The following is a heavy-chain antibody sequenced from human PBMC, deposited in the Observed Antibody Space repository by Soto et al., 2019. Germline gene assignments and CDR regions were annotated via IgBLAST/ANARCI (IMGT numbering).Heavy chain of an antibody. D-gene: IGHD3-16*02. V-gene: IGHV3-23*01. CDR3: AKAHEGLIVPQY. CDR2: ISAGGGTT. CDR1: GFTFSTYT. J-gene: IGHJ4*02. Sequence: EVQLLESGGGLVQPGGSLRLSCAASGFTFSTYTMNWVRQAPGKGLECVSSISAGGGTTYYADSVKGRFTISRDNSKNTLSLQMSSLRAEDTAVYYCAKAHEGLIVPQYWGQGTLFSVSS.